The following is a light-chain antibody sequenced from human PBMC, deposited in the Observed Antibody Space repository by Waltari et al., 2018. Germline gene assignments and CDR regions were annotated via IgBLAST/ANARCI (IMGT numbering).Light chain of an antibody. CDR2: EDN. J-gene: IGLJ2*01. CDR1: SGSIASNY. V-gene: IGLV6-57*02. CDR3: QSYDSSIYVV. Sequence: NFMLTQPHSVSESPGKTVTISCTGSSGSIASNYVQWYQQRPGSAPTTVIYEDNQRPSGVPDRFSVSIDSSTNSAFLTISGLKTEYEADYYCQSYDSSIYVVFGGGTKLTVL.